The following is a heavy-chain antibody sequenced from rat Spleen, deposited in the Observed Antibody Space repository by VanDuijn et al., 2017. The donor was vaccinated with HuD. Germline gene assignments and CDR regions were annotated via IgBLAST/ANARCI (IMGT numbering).Heavy chain of an antibody. CDR1: GFTFSDYY. D-gene: IGHD1-11*01. CDR2: ISYDGSST. J-gene: IGHJ2*01. CDR3: ARQDYGDYFDY. Sequence: EVQLVESDGGLVQPGRSLKLSCAASGFTFSDYYMAWVRQAPTKGLEWVATISYDGSSTYYRDSVKGRFTISRDNAKSTLYLQMDSLRSEDTATYYCARQDYGDYFDYWGQGVMVTVSS. V-gene: IGHV5-29*01.